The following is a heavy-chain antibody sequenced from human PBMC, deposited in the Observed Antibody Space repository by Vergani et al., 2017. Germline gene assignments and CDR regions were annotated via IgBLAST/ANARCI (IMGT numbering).Heavy chain of an antibody. CDR1: GGSFSGYY. J-gene: IGHJ6*02. CDR3: ARASIAAAHRQMDV. V-gene: IGHV4-34*01. CDR2: INHSGST. D-gene: IGHD6-13*01. Sequence: QVQLQESGPGLVKPSETLSLTCTVYGGSFSGYYWSWIRQPPGKGLEWIGEINHSGSTNYNPSLKSRVTISVDTSKNQFSLKLSSVTAADTAVYYCARASIAAAHRQMDVWGQGTTVTVSS.